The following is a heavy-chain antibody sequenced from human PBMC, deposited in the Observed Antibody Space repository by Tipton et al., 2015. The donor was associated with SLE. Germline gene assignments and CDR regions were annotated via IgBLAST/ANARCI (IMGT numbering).Heavy chain of an antibody. CDR3: ARDGGEAAAGTGAFDI. V-gene: IGHV4-39*07. CDR2: IYYSGST. D-gene: IGHD6-13*01. CDR1: GGSISSSSYY. Sequence: TLSLTCTVSGGSISSSSYYWGWIRQPPGKGLEWIGSIYYSGSTYYNPPLKSRVTISVDTSKNQFSLKLSSVTAAATAVYYCARDGGEAAAGTGAFDIWGQGTMVTVSS. J-gene: IGHJ3*02.